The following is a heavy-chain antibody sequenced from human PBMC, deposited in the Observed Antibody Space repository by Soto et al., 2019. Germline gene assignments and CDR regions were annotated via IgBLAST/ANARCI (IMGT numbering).Heavy chain of an antibody. CDR3: ARDLSSPRLNYYYYGMDV. CDR1: GFTFSSYA. Sequence: GGSLRLSCAASGFTFSSYAMHWVRQAPGKGLEWVAVISYDGSNKYYADSVKGRFTISRDNSKNTLYLQMNSLRAEDTAVYYCARDLSSPRLNYYYYGMDVWGQGTTVTVSS. CDR2: ISYDGSNK. V-gene: IGHV3-30-3*01. J-gene: IGHJ6*02. D-gene: IGHD6-13*01.